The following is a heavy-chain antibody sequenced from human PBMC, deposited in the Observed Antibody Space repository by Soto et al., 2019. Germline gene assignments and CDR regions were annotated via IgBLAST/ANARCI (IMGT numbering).Heavy chain of an antibody. D-gene: IGHD6-13*01. Sequence: GGSLRLSCTASGFTFGDYAMSWVRQAPGKGLEWVGFIRSKAYGGTTEYAASVKGRFTISRDDSKNTLYLQMNSLKTEDTAVYYCTTWPGYSSSWYYYYYGMDVWGQGTTVTVSS. J-gene: IGHJ6*02. V-gene: IGHV3-49*04. CDR1: GFTFGDYA. CDR3: TTWPGYSSSWYYYYYGMDV. CDR2: IRSKAYGGTT.